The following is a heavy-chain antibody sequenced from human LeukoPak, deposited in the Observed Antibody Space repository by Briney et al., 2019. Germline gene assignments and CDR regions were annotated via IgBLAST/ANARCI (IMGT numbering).Heavy chain of an antibody. J-gene: IGHJ5*02. V-gene: IGHV4-34*01. Sequence: SETLSLTCAVYGGSYSGYYWSWMRQPPGKGLERIAEINHSGSTNYNPSLKSRVTISVDTSKNQFSLKLSSVTAADTAVYYCARSRLAVYYYGSGTGWFDPWGQGTLVTVSS. D-gene: IGHD3-10*01. CDR1: GGSYSGYY. CDR3: ARSRLAVYYYGSGTGWFDP. CDR2: INHSGST.